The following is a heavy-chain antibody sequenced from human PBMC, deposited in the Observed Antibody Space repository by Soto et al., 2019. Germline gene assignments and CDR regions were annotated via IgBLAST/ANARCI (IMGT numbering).Heavy chain of an antibody. CDR3: TRLERDYYYGMDV. CDR1: GFTFSNAW. V-gene: IGHV3-15*01. CDR2: IKSKTDGGTT. Sequence: EVQLVESGGGLVKPGGSLRLSCAASGFTFSNAWMSWVRQAPGKGLEWVGRIKSKTDGGTTDYAAPVKGRFTISRDAXKNTLYLQMNSLKTEDTAVYYCTRLERDYYYGMDVWGQGTTVTVSS. J-gene: IGHJ6*02.